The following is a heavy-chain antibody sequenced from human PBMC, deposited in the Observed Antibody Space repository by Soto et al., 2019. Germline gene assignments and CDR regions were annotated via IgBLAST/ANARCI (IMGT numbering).Heavy chain of an antibody. J-gene: IGHJ4*02. CDR1: GFTFSSYA. D-gene: IGHD3-16*02. CDR3: ARDTLWWSYRYTGFDY. CDR2: ISYDGSSK. Sequence: QVQLVESGGGVVQPGRSLRLSCAASGFTFSSYAMHWVRQAPGKGLEWVAVISYDGSSKYYADSVKGRFTISRDNSKNTLYLQMNSLRAEDTAVYYCARDTLWWSYRYTGFDYWGQGTLVTVSS. V-gene: IGHV3-30-3*01.